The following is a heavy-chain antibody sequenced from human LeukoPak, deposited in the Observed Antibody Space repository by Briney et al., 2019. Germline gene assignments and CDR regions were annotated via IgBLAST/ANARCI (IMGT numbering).Heavy chain of an antibody. V-gene: IGHV4-61*02. CDR3: ARLAAAGDYYYYYMDV. CDR1: GGSISSGSYY. J-gene: IGHJ6*03. CDR2: IYTSGST. Sequence: SETLSLTCTVSGGSISSGSYYWSWIRPPAGRALEWFGRIYTSGSTNYNPSLKSRVTISVDTSNNQFSLKLSSVTAADTAVYYCARLAAAGDYYYYYMDVWGKGTTVTVSS. D-gene: IGHD6-13*01.